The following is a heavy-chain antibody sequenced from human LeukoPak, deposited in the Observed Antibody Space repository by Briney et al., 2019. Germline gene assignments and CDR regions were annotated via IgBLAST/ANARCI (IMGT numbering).Heavy chain of an antibody. D-gene: IGHD3-22*01. J-gene: IGHJ4*02. Sequence: GGSLRLSCAASGFTFSSYWMSWVRQAPGEGLEWVANIKQDGSEKYYVDSVKGRFTISRDNAKNSLYLQMNSLRAEDTAVYYCAREGYYDSSGYFPFDYWGQGTLVTVSS. CDR2: IKQDGSEK. CDR1: GFTFSSYW. CDR3: AREGYYDSSGYFPFDY. V-gene: IGHV3-7*01.